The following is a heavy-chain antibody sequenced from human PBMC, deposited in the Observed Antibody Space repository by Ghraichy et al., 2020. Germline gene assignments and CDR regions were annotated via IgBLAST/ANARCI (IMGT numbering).Heavy chain of an antibody. CDR2: ISYDGSNK. J-gene: IGHJ6*02. Sequence: GGSLRLSCAASGFTFSSYAMHWVRQAPGKGLEWVAVISYDGSNKYYADSVKGRFTISRDNSKYTLYLQRNSLRAEDTAVYYCARREQQLRGRYYYYGMDVWGQGTTVTVSS. V-gene: IGHV3-30-3*01. CDR1: GFTFSSYA. CDR3: ARREQQLRGRYYYYGMDV. D-gene: IGHD6-13*01.